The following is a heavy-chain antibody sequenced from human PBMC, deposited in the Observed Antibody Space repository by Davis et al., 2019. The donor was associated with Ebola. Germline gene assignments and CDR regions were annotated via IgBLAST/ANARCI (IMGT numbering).Heavy chain of an antibody. J-gene: IGHJ6*02. CDR3: ARDRVGSTYGMDV. D-gene: IGHD1-26*01. Sequence: GESLKISCAASGFTFSSYAMSWVRQAPGKGLEWVSIISGSGTNTHYADSVKGRFNMSRDNSKNMLFLQMASLRAEDTAVYYCARDRVGSTYGMDVWGQGTTVTVSS. V-gene: IGHV3-23*01. CDR2: ISGSGTNT. CDR1: GFTFSSYA.